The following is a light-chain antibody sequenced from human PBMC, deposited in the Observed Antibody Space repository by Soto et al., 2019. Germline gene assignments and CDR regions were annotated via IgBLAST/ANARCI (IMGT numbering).Light chain of an antibody. Sequence: DIVMTQSPDSLAVSLGERATINCKSSQSVFYSANSKNYLAWYQQKPGQPPKLLVYWASTRESGVPDRFSGSGSGRDFTLTISSLQAEDLAVYYCQQYYSTPPTFGQGTKLEIK. V-gene: IGKV4-1*01. CDR1: QSVFYSANSKNY. J-gene: IGKJ2*01. CDR2: WAS. CDR3: QQYYSTPPT.